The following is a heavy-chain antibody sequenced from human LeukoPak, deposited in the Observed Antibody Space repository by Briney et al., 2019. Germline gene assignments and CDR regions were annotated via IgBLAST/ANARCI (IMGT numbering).Heavy chain of an antibody. CDR3: AKDRSTMIVVVIMGY. Sequence: PGGSLRLSCAASGFTFSKYWMLWVRQAPGKGLESVSRINTDGTVTTYADSVKGRFTISRDNSKNTLYLQMNSLRAEDTAVYYCAKDRSTMIVVVIMGYWGQGTLVTVSS. CDR2: INTDGTVT. V-gene: IGHV3-74*01. J-gene: IGHJ4*02. D-gene: IGHD3-22*01. CDR1: GFTFSKYW.